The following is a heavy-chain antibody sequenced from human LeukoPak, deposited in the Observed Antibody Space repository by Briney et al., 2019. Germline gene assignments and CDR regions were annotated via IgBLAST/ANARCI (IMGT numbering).Heavy chain of an antibody. V-gene: IGHV1-69*04. Sequence: GASVKVSCKASGYTFTSYDINWVRQAPGQGLEWMGRIIPIFGIANYAQKFQGRVTITADKSTSTAYMELSSLRSEDTAVYYCASEVAYCGGDCYSGWFDPWGQGTLVTVSS. CDR1: GYTFTSYD. J-gene: IGHJ5*02. CDR2: IIPIFGIA. D-gene: IGHD2-21*02. CDR3: ASEVAYCGGDCYSGWFDP.